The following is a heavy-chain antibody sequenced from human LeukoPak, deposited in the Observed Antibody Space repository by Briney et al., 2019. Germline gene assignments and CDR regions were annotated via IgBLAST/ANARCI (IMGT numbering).Heavy chain of an antibody. CDR2: IIPIFGTA. CDR1: GGTFSSYA. Sequence: ASVKVSCKASGGTFSSYAISWVRQAPGQGLEWMGGIIPIFGTANYAQKFQGRVTITADESTSTAYMELSSLRSEDTAVYYRARGYYYDSSGYSDYWGQGTLVTVSS. J-gene: IGHJ4*02. CDR3: ARGYYYDSSGYSDY. V-gene: IGHV1-69*13. D-gene: IGHD3-22*01.